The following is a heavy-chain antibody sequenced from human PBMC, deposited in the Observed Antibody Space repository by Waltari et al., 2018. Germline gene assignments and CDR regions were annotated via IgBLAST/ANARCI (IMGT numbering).Heavy chain of an antibody. V-gene: IGHV4-59*08. D-gene: IGHD1-20*01. J-gene: IGHJ4*02. Sequence: QVQLQESGTGLVKPSETLSLTCSVSGGSINNYFWNWIRQPPGKALQWIGFIRHTGVTKSNPSLKSRVTMTVDTSKSQISLRLTSVSATDTAVYFCARWDSPGRYFGDWGQGTPVTVSS. CDR2: IRHTGVT. CDR3: ARWDSPGRYFGD. CDR1: GGSINNYF.